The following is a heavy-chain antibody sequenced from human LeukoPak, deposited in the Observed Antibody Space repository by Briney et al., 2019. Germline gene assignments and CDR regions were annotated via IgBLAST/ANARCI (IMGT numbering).Heavy chain of an antibody. CDR3: ASRCSSTSCYPRIVDAFDI. D-gene: IGHD2-2*01. CDR1: GGSVSSNNYY. J-gene: IGHJ3*02. CDR2: IYYSVST. V-gene: IGHV4-39*01. Sequence: SETLSLTCSVSGGSVSSNNYYWGWTRQPPGKGLEWIGSIYYSVSTYYNPSLRSRVTISVDTSKNQFSLKLSSVTAADTAVYYCASRCSSTSCYPRIVDAFDIWGQGTLVTVSS.